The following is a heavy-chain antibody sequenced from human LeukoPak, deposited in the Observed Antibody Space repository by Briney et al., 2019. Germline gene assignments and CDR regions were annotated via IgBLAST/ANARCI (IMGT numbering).Heavy chain of an antibody. V-gene: IGHV5-51*01. CDR3: AWRKYFSTWLEA. CDR2: LSPSGAEN. J-gene: IGHJ5*02. Sequence: AGESGMLPCKWFGLDLIDYWMGSVGPMTGKGMEWMGILSPSGAENQYSLPFQGQVTISGDKSTSTAYLQWCSLKASDTAIYYFAWRKYFSTWLEAWGQGTLVTVSP. CDR1: GLDLIDYW. D-gene: IGHD1-14*01.